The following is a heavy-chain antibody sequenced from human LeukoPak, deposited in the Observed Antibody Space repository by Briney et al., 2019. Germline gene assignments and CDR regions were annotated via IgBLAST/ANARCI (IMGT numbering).Heavy chain of an antibody. CDR2: IYYSWST. Sequence: SETLSLTCTVSGGSISSYYWSWIRQPPGKGLEWIGYIYYSWSTNYNPSLKSRFTISVDMSKNQFSLKLSSVTVADTAVYYCARAEYYGSGSYYNVGYYMDVWGKGTTVTVSS. D-gene: IGHD3-10*01. CDR1: GGSISSYY. J-gene: IGHJ6*03. V-gene: IGHV4-59*01. CDR3: ARAEYYGSGSYYNVGYYMDV.